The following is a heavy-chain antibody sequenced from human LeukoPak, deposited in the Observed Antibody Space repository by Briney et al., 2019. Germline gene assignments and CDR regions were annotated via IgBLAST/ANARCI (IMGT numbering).Heavy chain of an antibody. J-gene: IGHJ4*02. D-gene: IGHD6-19*01. CDR2: IYPGDSDT. CDR1: GYSFTSYW. V-gene: IGHV5-51*01. CDR3: ARSSGWQTYCFDN. Sequence: HGESLKISCKGSGYSFTSYWIGWVRQMPGKGLEWMGIIYPGDSDTRYSPSFQGQVTISADKSISTAYLQWSSLKASDTALYYCARSSGWQTYCFDNWGQGTLVTASS.